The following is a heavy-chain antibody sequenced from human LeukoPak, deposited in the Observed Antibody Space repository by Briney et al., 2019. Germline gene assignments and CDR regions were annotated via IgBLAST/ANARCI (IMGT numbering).Heavy chain of an antibody. CDR1: GGSIRSTTYY. Sequence: PSETLSLTCSVSGGSIRSTTYYWGWIRQPPGKRLEWIASIYYSGNTYYSPSLMSRVTISVDTSKNQFSLNLRSVTAADTAVYYCARRDVVPAARSLYYYYYYYMDVWGKGTTVTISS. CDR2: IYYSGNT. J-gene: IGHJ6*03. D-gene: IGHD2-2*01. V-gene: IGHV4-39*07. CDR3: ARRDVVPAARSLYYYYYYYMDV.